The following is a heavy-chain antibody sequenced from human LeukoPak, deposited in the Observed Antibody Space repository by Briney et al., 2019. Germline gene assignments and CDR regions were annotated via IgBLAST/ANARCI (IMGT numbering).Heavy chain of an antibody. CDR3: ARDPYSGSYGNYYYYFMDV. CDR1: GFTFDDYA. D-gene: IGHD1-26*01. V-gene: IGHV3-9*01. Sequence: GGSLRLSCAASGFTFDDYAMHWVRQAPGKGLEWVSGISWNSDSIGYADSVKGRFTISRDNAKNFLYLQMNSLRAEDTAVYYCARDPYSGSYGNYYYYFMDVWGKGTTVTISS. J-gene: IGHJ6*03. CDR2: ISWNSDSI.